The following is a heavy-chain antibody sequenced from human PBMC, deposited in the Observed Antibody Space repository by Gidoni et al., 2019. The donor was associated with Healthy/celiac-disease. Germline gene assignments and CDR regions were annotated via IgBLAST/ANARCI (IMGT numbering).Heavy chain of an antibody. CDR2: IYDSGSP. CDR1: GCSISSSSYY. Sequence: QPQLQESVTGLVTPSETLSLTCTVSGCSISSSSYYWGWFRQPLGKGLEWIGSIYDSGSPYYTPSLKSRVTISVDTSKNQFSLKLSSVTAADTAVYYCARQIQTSVAVPEYFQHWGQGTRVTVSS. V-gene: IGHV4-39*01. D-gene: IGHD6-19*01. CDR3: ARQIQTSVAVPEYFQH. J-gene: IGHJ1*01.